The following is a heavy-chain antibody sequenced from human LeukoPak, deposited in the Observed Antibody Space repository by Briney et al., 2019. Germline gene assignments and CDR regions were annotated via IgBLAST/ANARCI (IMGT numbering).Heavy chain of an antibody. CDR1: GYTFTGYY. J-gene: IGHJ5*02. CDR3: ARGKIYDSSGYYSLGFDP. V-gene: IGHV1-8*02. CDR2: MNPNSANT. Sequence: ASVKVSCKASGYTFTGYYMHWVRQAPGQGLEWMGWMNPNSANTGYAQKFQGRVTMTRNTSISTAYMELSSLRSEDTAVYYCARGKIYDSSGYYSLGFDPWGQGTLVTVSS. D-gene: IGHD3-22*01.